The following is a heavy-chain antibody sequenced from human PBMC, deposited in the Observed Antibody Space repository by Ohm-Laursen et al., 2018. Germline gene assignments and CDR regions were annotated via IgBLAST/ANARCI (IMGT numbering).Heavy chain of an antibody. J-gene: IGHJ3*02. CDR1: GFTFSDYY. CDR2: ISSSGSTI. Sequence: SLRLSCTASGFTFSDYYMSWIRQAPGKGLEWVSYISSSGSTIYDAESVKGRFTISRDNAKNSLYLQMNSLRAEDTAVYYCARDSRFYPDSFDIWGQGTMVAVSS. CDR3: ARDSRFYPDSFDI. V-gene: IGHV3-11*04.